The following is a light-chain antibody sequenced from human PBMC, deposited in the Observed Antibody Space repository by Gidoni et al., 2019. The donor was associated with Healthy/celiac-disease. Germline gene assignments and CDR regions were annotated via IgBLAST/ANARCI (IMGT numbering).Light chain of an antibody. CDR1: SSNIGAGYD. J-gene: IGLJ3*02. Sequence: SVLTQPPSLSGAPGQRVTISCTGSSSNIGAGYDVHWYQQLPGTAPKLLIYSNSDRPSGVPDRFSGSKSGTAASLAITGLQAEDEADYYCQSYDSSLSGWVFGGGTKLTVL. CDR3: QSYDSSLSGWV. V-gene: IGLV1-40*01. CDR2: SNS.